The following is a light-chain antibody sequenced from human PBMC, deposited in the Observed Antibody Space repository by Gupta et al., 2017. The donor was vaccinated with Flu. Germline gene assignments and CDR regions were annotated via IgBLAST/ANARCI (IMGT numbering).Light chain of an antibody. CDR2: SAS. CDR1: QDIGNY. CDR3: QKHNRAPFT. Sequence: PSSLSASVGDRVTITCRASQDIGNYLAWYQQKPGRVPELLIDSASTLHSGVPSRFSGSGSGTDFTLTISSLQPEDVATYYCQKHNRAPFTFGPGTKVDMK. J-gene: IGKJ3*01. V-gene: IGKV1-27*01.